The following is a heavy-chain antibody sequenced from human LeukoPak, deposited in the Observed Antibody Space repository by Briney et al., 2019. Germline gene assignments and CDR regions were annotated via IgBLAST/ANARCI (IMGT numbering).Heavy chain of an antibody. J-gene: IGHJ3*02. CDR2: IYYSGST. Sequence: SETLSLTCTVSGGSISSYYWSWLRQPPGKGLEWIGYIYYSGSTNYNPSLKSRVTISVDTSKNQFSLKLSSVTAADTAVYYCAGESSSNAFDIWGQGTMVTVSS. CDR3: AGESSSNAFDI. V-gene: IGHV4-59*01. CDR1: GGSISSYY. D-gene: IGHD6-6*01.